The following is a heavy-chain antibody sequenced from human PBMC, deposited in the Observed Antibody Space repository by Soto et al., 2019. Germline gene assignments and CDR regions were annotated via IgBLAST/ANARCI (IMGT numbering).Heavy chain of an antibody. Sequence: EVHLVESGGGLVQPGGSLRLSCAASGFTFSSDWMNWVRQSPGKGLEWVSRIISGGTRVSYADSVKGRFIITRDNAKNTLDLEMHSLTADDTAVYYCARERTSKGGMDIWGQGTTVTVSS. V-gene: IGHV3-74*01. CDR1: GFTFSSDW. J-gene: IGHJ6*02. CDR3: ARERTSKGGMDI. CDR2: IISGGTRV.